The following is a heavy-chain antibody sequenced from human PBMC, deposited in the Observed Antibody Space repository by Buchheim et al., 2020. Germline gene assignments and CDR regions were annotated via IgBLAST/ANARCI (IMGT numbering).Heavy chain of an antibody. D-gene: IGHD2-2*01. J-gene: IGHJ6*02. CDR2: IYYSGST. V-gene: IGHV4-31*03. CDR3: ARFLGHDCSSTSCYGVNGMDV. Sequence: QLQLQESGPGLVKPSETLSLTCTVSGGSISSGGYYWSWIRQHPGKGLEWIGYIYYSGSTYYNPSLKSRVTISVDTSKNQFSLKLSSVTAADTAMYYCARFLGHDCSSTSCYGVNGMDVWGQGTT. CDR1: GGSISSGGYY.